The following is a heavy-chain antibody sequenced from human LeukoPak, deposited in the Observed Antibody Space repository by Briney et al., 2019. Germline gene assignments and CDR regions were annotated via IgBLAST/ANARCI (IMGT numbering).Heavy chain of an antibody. CDR1: GFTVSSNY. CDR2: IYSGGST. Sequence: PGGSLRLSCAASGFTVSSNYMSWVRQAPGKGLEWASVIYSGGSTYYADSVKGRFTISRDNSKNTLYLQMDSLRAEDTAVYYCAREISRTGAFDIWGQGTMVTVSS. D-gene: IGHD3-3*02. V-gene: IGHV3-53*05. J-gene: IGHJ3*02. CDR3: AREISRTGAFDI.